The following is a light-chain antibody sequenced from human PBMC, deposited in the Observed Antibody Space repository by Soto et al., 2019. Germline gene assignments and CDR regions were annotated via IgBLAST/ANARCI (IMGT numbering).Light chain of an antibody. CDR3: AAWDDSLRGVV. CDR1: SSNVGFNA. CDR2: GNR. J-gene: IGLJ3*02. Sequence: QSVLTQPPSASGAPGQRVTLSCIGGSSNVGFNAVNWYQQLPGAAPKLLIHGNRQRPSGVPDRFSGSKSGTSASLAIIGLRAEDEAHYYCAAWDDSLRGVVFGGGTKLTVL. V-gene: IGLV1-47*02.